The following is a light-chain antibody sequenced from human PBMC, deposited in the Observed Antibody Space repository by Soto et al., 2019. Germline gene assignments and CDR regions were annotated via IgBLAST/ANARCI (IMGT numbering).Light chain of an antibody. CDR1: QSISSW. Sequence: DIQMTQSPSTLSASVGDRGTITWRASQSISSWLAWYQKKPGKAPKLLIYDASSLESGVPSRFSGSGSGTEFTLTISSLQPDDFATYYCQQYNDSFPYTFGQGTKVDIK. CDR3: QQYNDSFPYT. V-gene: IGKV1-5*01. CDR2: DAS. J-gene: IGKJ2*01.